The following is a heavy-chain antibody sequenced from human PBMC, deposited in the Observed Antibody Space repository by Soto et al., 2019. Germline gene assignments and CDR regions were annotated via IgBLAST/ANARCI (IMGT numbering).Heavy chain of an antibody. CDR2: INAGNGNT. J-gene: IGHJ4*02. CDR3: AIVDGTY. CDR1: GYTFSSYA. D-gene: IGHD1-26*01. V-gene: IGHV1-3*05. Sequence: QVQLVQSGAEEKKPGASVKVSCKASGYTFSSYAIHWVRQAPGQGLEWMGWINAGNGNTKYSQKFQGRVTITRDTSASTAYMELNSLRSEDTAGYYCAIVDGTYWGQGTLVTVSS.